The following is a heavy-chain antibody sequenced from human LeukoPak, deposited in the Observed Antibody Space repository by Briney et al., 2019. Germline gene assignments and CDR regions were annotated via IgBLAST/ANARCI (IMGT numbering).Heavy chain of an antibody. J-gene: IGHJ3*02. V-gene: IGHV3-9*01. CDR2: ISWNSGSI. Sequence: PGGSLRLSCAASGFTFDDYAMHWVRQAPGKGLEWVSGISWNSGSIGYADSVKGRFTISRDNAKNSLCLQMNSLRAEDTALYYCAKDNYRGSGNNIWGQGIMVTVSS. D-gene: IGHD3-10*01. CDR1: GFTFDDYA. CDR3: AKDNYRGSGNNI.